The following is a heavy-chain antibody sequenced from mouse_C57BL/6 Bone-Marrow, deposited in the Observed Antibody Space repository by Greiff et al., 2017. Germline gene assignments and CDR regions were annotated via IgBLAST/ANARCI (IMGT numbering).Heavy chain of an antibody. CDR2: ILPGSGST. J-gene: IGHJ1*03. D-gene: IGHD4-1*01. V-gene: IGHV1-9*01. CDR3: AGELSYGYFDV. CDR1: GYTFTGYW. Sequence: VQLVESGAELMKPGASVKLSCKATGYTFTGYWIEWVKQRPGHGLEWIGEILPGSGSTNYHEKFKGKATFTADTSSNTAYMQLSGLTTEDSAIYYCAGELSYGYFDVWGTGTTVTVSS.